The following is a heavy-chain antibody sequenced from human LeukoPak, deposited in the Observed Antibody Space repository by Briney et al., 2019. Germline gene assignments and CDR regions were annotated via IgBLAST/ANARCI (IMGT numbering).Heavy chain of an antibody. V-gene: IGHV4-34*01. CDR2: IHPSGST. J-gene: IGHJ4*02. D-gene: IGHD5-24*01. Sequence: SETLSLTCAVYGGSFSGYYWTWIRQSPWKGLEWIGEIHPSGSTNYNPSLESRLTISTDTSKNQVSLNLRSVTAADTAVYYCARGRDEYKGGNYWGQGTLVTVSS. CDR1: GGSFSGYY. CDR3: ARGRDEYKGGNY.